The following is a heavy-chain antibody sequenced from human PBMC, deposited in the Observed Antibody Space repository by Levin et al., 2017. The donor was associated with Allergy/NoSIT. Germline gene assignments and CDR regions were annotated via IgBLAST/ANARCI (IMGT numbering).Heavy chain of an antibody. CDR2: MYYSGST. D-gene: IGHD5-24*01. J-gene: IGHJ4*02. CDR1: GGSISDYH. CDR3: ARVSSWSNNYDY. V-gene: IGHV4-59*01. Sequence: SQTLSLTCTVSGGSISDYHWTWIRQPPGETLEWIGSMYYSGSTSYNPSLKSRVTMSIDTSKNQFSLKLNSVTAADTAMYYCARVSSWSNNYDYWGQGTLVTVSS.